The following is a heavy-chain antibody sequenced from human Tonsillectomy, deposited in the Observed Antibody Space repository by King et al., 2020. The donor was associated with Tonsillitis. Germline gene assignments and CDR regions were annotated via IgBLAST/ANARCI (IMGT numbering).Heavy chain of an antibody. Sequence: VQLVESGGGLVQPGGSLRLSCAASGFTFSTYAMSWVRQAPGKGLEWVSTITGSGGDTYYADSVKGRFSISRDNYKNTLYLQMNSLRAEDTAVYYCAQNLPDGSGWYRHYFDYWGQGTLVTVSS. J-gene: IGHJ4*02. CDR1: GFTFSTYA. CDR3: AQNLPDGSGWYRHYFDY. CDR2: ITGSGGDT. D-gene: IGHD6-19*01. V-gene: IGHV3-23*04.